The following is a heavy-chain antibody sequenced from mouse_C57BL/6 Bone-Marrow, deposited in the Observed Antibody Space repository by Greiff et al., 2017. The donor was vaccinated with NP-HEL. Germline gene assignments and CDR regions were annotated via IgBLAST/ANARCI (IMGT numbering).Heavy chain of an antibody. J-gene: IGHJ2*01. CDR2: INPSSGYT. CDR3: ARLDTTVFDY. V-gene: IGHV1-4*01. Sequence: QVQLQQSGAELARPGASVKMSCKASGYTFTSYTMHWVNQRPGQGLEWIGYINPSSGYTKYNQKFKDKATLTADKSSSTAYMQLSSLTSEDSAVYDCARLDTTVFDYWGQGTTLTVSS. D-gene: IGHD1-1*01. CDR1: GYTFTSYT.